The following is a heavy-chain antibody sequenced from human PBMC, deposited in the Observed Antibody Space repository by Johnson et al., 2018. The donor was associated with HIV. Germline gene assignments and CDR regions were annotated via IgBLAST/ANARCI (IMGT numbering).Heavy chain of an antibody. D-gene: IGHD2-2*01. Sequence: EQLVESGGGVVQPGRSLRLSCAASRITLSSYGMHWVRQAPGKGLEWVSVISSGGVTYYIDSVKGRFTISRDSSKNTLYLQMNSLRAEDTAMYYCARETRDDAFDIWGRGTMVTVSS. J-gene: IGHJ3*02. CDR3: ARETRDDAFDI. CDR2: ISSGGVT. V-gene: IGHV3-66*01. CDR1: RITLSSYG.